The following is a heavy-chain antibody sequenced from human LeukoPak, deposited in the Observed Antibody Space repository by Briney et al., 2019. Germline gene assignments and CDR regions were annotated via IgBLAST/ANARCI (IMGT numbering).Heavy chain of an antibody. CDR3: AREGPYSNNGDGFDI. CDR1: GFTFSSYE. Sequence: GGSLRLSCVASGFTFSSYEMSWVRQAPGKGLEWVSYISGSGITIYYGDSVKGRFTISRDNAKNSLYLQMNSLRAEDTAVYSCAREGPYSNNGDGFDIRGKGTMVTVSS. D-gene: IGHD4-11*01. CDR2: ISGSGITI. J-gene: IGHJ3*02. V-gene: IGHV3-48*03.